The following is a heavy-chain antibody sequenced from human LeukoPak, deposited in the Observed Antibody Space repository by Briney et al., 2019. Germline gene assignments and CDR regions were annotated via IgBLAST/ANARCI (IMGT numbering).Heavy chain of an antibody. D-gene: IGHD6-13*01. J-gene: IGHJ3*02. CDR2: IYYSGST. CDR3: ARRPLRYSSSWGGAFDI. V-gene: IGHV4-39*07. CDR1: GGSISSSSYY. Sequence: SETLSLTCTVSGGSISSSSYYWGWIRQPPGKGLEWIGSIYYSGSTYYNPSLKSRVIISVDTSKNQFSLKLSSVTAADTAVYYCARRPLRYSSSWGGAFDIWGQGTMVTVSS.